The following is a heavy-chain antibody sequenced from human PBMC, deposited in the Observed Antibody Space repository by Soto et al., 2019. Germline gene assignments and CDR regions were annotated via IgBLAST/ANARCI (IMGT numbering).Heavy chain of an antibody. CDR2: ISWNSGSI. Sequence: EVQLVESGGGLVQPGRSLRLSCAASGFTFDDYAMHWVRQAPGKGLEWVSGISWNSGSIGYADSVKGRFTISRDNAKNSLYLQMNSLRAADTALYYCEKEIVGAPGWFDPWGQGTLVTVSS. D-gene: IGHD1-26*01. CDR1: GFTFDDYA. J-gene: IGHJ5*02. V-gene: IGHV3-9*01. CDR3: EKEIVGAPGWFDP.